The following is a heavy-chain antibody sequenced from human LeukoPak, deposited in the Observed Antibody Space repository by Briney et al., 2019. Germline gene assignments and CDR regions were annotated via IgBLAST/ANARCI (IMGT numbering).Heavy chain of an antibody. Sequence: GGSLRLSCAASGFTFSSYAMSWVRQAPGKGLEWVSAVSGSGGSTYYADSVKGRFTISRDSSKNTLYLQMNSLRAEDTAVYYCARGSGYFLDFDYWGQGTLVTVSS. J-gene: IGHJ4*02. CDR2: VSGSGGST. CDR1: GFTFSSYA. CDR3: ARGSGYFLDFDY. D-gene: IGHD3-22*01. V-gene: IGHV3-23*01.